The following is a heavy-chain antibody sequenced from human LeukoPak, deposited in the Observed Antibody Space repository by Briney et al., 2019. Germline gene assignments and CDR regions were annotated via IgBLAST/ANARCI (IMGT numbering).Heavy chain of an antibody. CDR1: GFTFSSYA. CDR2: ISGSGGST. V-gene: IGHV3-23*01. J-gene: IGHJ4*02. Sequence: GGSLRLSCAASGFTFSSYAMRWVRQAPGKGLEWVSAISGSGGSTYYADSVKGRFTITRDNSKNTLYLQMNSLRAEDTAVYYCAKVSSGWYPPYWGQGTLVTVSS. D-gene: IGHD6-19*01. CDR3: AKVSSGWYPPY.